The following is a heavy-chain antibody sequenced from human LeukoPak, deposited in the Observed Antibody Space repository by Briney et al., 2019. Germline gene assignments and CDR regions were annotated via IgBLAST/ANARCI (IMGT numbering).Heavy chain of an antibody. Sequence: SETLSLTCTVSGGSISSGSYYWSWIRQPAGKGLEWIGYIYYSGSTNYNPSLKSRVTISVDTSKNQFSLKLSSVTAADTAVYYCARPASGPREAFDIWGQGTMVTVSS. J-gene: IGHJ3*02. CDR2: IYYSGST. D-gene: IGHD1-26*01. V-gene: IGHV4-61*10. CDR1: GGSISSGSYY. CDR3: ARPASGPREAFDI.